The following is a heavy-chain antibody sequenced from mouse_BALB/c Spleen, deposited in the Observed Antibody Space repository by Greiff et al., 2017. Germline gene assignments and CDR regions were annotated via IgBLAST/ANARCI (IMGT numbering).Heavy chain of an antibody. D-gene: IGHD2-2*01. Sequence: VQLKESGPGLVKPSQSLSLTCSVTGYSITSGYYWNWIRQFPGNKLEWMGYISYDGSNNYNPSLKNRISITRDTSKNQFFLKLNSVTTEDTATYYCARIDGYAYYAMDYWGQGTSVTVSS. CDR1: GYSITSGYY. CDR3: ARIDGYAYYAMDY. V-gene: IGHV3-6*02. J-gene: IGHJ4*01. CDR2: ISYDGSN.